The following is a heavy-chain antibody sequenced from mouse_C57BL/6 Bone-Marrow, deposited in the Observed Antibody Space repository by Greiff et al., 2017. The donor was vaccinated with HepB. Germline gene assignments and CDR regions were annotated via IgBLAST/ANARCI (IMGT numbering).Heavy chain of an antibody. CDR3: ARDGGSSYGFAY. D-gene: IGHD1-1*01. Sequence: QVQLQQSGAELVKPGASVKMSCKASGYTFTSYWITWVKQRPGQGLEWIGDIYPGSGSTNYNEKFKSKATLTVDTSSSTAYMQLSSLTSEDSAVYYCARDGGSSYGFAYWGQGTLVTVSA. J-gene: IGHJ3*01. CDR1: GYTFTSYW. CDR2: IYPGSGST. V-gene: IGHV1-55*01.